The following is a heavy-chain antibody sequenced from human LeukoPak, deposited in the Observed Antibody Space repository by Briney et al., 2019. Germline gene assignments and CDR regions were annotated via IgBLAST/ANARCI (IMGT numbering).Heavy chain of an antibody. CDR1: GFTFSSYS. CDR2: ISSSSSYI. CDR3: AREPHYYDSSGSFDY. Sequence: PGGSLRLSCAASGFTFSSYSMNWVRQAPGKGLEWVSSISSSSSYIYYADSVKGRFTISRDNAKNSLYLQMNSLRAEDTAVYYCAREPHYYDSSGSFDYWGQGTLVTVSS. J-gene: IGHJ4*02. V-gene: IGHV3-21*01. D-gene: IGHD3-22*01.